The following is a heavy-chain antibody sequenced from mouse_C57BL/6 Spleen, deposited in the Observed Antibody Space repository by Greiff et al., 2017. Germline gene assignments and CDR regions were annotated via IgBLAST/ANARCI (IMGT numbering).Heavy chain of an antibody. CDR1: GFNIKDYY. CDR3: AGSARFAY. J-gene: IGHJ3*01. V-gene: IGHV14-2*01. Sequence: VQLKESGAELVKPGASVKLSCTASGFNIKDYYMHWVKQRTEQGLEWIGWIDPEDGETRYAPKFQGKATLTADTSSNTAYLQRSSLTYEDTADYYCAGSARFAYWGQGTLVTVSA. CDR2: IDPEDGET. D-gene: IGHD3-1*01.